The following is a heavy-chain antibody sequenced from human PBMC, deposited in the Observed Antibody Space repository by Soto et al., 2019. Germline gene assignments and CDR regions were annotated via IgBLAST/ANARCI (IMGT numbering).Heavy chain of an antibody. CDR2: ISYDGSNK. V-gene: IGHV3-30*18. J-gene: IGHJ6*02. D-gene: IGHD3-3*01. CDR3: AKDVRDFWSGYFPLYYYYGMDV. CDR1: GFTFSSYG. Sequence: QVQLVESGGGVVQPGRSLRLSCAASGFTFSSYGMHWVRQAPGKGPEWVAVISYDGSNKYYADSVKGRFTISRDNSKNTLYLQMNSLRAEDTAVYYCAKDVRDFWSGYFPLYYYYGMDVWGQGTTVTVSS.